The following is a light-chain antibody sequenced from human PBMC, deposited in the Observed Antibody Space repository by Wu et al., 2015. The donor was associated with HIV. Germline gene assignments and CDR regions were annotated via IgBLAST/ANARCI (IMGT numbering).Light chain of an antibody. Sequence: EAVLTQSPGTLSLSPGQRVTLFCRASQTIRNNYLAWYQQKPGQSPRLLIFGASNRATGIPDRFSGSGSGTDFSLTISRLEPEDFAVYYCQQYGTSPPWTFGQGTTGGNET. CDR1: QTIRNNY. J-gene: IGKJ1*01. CDR3: QQYGTSPPWT. V-gene: IGKV3-20*01. CDR2: GAS.